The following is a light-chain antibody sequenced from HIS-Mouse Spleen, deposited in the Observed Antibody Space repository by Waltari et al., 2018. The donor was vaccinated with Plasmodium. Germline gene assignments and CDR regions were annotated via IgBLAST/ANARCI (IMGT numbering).Light chain of an antibody. CDR2: AAS. Sequence: DLQMTPSPSSLSASVGDRVTITCRGSQSISSYLNWYQQKPGKAPKLLIYAASSLQRGVASRFSGSGSGTDFTLTIMSRQPEDFATYYCQQSYSTPWTFGQGTKVEIK. J-gene: IGKJ1*01. CDR3: QQSYSTPWT. CDR1: QSISSY. V-gene: IGKV1-39*01.